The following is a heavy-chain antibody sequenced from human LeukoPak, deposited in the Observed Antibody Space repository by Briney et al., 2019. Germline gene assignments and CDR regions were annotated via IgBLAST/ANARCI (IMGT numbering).Heavy chain of an antibody. D-gene: IGHD6-19*01. CDR3: ASRVNSGWSFDY. CDR1: GFTFSSYW. V-gene: IGHV3-74*01. J-gene: IGHJ4*02. CDR2: INSDGSST. Sequence: PGGSPRLSCAASGFTFSSYWMHWVRQAPGKGLVWVSRINSDGSSTSYADSVKGRFTISRDNAKNTLYLQMNSLRAEDTVVYYCASRVNSGWSFDYWGQGTLVTVSS.